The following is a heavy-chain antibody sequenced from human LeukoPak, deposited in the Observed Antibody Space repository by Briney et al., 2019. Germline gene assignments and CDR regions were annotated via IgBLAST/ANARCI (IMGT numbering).Heavy chain of an antibody. J-gene: IGHJ4*02. Sequence: ASVKVSCKASGYTFTSYYMHWVRQAPGQGLEWMGIINPSGGSTSYAQKFQGRVTMTRDTSTSTVYMELSSLRSEDTAVYYCARVRKVGYYYDSSGSWTFDYWGQGTLVTVSS. CDR2: INPSGGST. D-gene: IGHD3-22*01. CDR1: GYTFTSYY. V-gene: IGHV1-46*01. CDR3: ARVRKVGYYYDSSGSWTFDY.